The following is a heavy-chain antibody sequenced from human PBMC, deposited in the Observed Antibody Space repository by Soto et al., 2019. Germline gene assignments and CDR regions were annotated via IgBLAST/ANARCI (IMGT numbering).Heavy chain of an antibody. J-gene: IGHJ4*02. CDR1: GFTFSSYS. D-gene: IGHD3-10*01. Sequence: GGSLRLSCAASGFTFSSYSMNWVRQAPGKGLEWVSYISSSSSTIYYADSVKGRFTISRDNAKNSLYLQMNSLRAEDTAVYYCARVITMVRGVIISIGYWGQGTLVTVSS. CDR2: ISSSSSTI. CDR3: ARVITMVRGVIISIGY. V-gene: IGHV3-48*01.